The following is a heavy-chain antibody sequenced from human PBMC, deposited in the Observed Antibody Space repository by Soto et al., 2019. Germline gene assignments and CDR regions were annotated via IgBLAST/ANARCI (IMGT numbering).Heavy chain of an antibody. V-gene: IGHV4-31*03. CDR1: GGSISSGGYY. D-gene: IGHD4-17*01. Sequence: PSETLSLTCTVSGGSISSGGYYWSWIRQHPGKGLEWIGYIYYSGSTYYNPSLKSRVTISVDTSKNQFSLKLSSVTAADTAVYYCARAYDYGESQEFDDWGQGTLVTVSS. CDR3: ARAYDYGESQEFDD. J-gene: IGHJ4*02. CDR2: IYYSGST.